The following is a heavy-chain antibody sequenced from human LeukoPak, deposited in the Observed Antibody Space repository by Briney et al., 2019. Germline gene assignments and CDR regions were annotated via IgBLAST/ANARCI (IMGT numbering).Heavy chain of an antibody. Sequence: ASVKVSCKASRYTFTSYDINWVRQATGQGLEWMGWMNPNSGNTGYAQKFQGRVTMTRNTSISTAYMELSSLRSEDTAVYYCARDGSSSRPSYYYYYGMDVWGQGTTVTVSS. D-gene: IGHD6-13*01. V-gene: IGHV1-8*01. CDR3: ARDGSSSRPSYYYYYGMDV. CDR2: MNPNSGNT. CDR1: RYTFTSYD. J-gene: IGHJ6*02.